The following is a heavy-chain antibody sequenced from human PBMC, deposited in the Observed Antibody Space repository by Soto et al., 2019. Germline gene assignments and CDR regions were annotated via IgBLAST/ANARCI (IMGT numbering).Heavy chain of an antibody. CDR3: ARNDGSYYYDSSYNY. J-gene: IGHJ4*02. D-gene: IGHD3-22*01. CDR2: IYYSGST. CDR1: GGSISSGDYY. Sequence: SETLSLTCTVSGGSISSGDYYWSWIRQPPGKGLEWIGYIYYSGSTYYNPSLKSRVTISVDTSKNQFSLKLSSVTAADTAVYYCARNDGSYYYDSSYNYWGQGTLVTVSS. V-gene: IGHV4-30-4*01.